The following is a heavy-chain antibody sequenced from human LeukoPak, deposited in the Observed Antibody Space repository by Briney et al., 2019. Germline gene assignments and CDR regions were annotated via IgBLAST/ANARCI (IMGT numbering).Heavy chain of an antibody. J-gene: IGHJ5*02. CDR3: ARTPYYDFWSGYYTGAWFDP. CDR2: IYHSGST. Sequence: SETLSLTCAVSGYSISSGYYWGWIRQPPGKGLEWIGSIYHSGSTYYNPSLKSRVTISVDTSKNQFSLKLSSVTAADTAVYYCARTPYYDFWSGYYTGAWFDPWGQGTLVTVSS. V-gene: IGHV4-38-2*01. CDR1: GYSISSGYY. D-gene: IGHD3-3*01.